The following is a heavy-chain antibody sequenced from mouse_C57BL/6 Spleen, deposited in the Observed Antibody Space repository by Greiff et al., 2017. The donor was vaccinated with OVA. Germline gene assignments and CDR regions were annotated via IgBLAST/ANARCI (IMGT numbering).Heavy chain of an antibody. Sequence: QVQLQQPGAELVKPGASVKLSCKASGYTFTSYWMHWVKQRPGQGLEWIGMIHPNSGSTNYNEKFKSKATLTVDKSSSTAYMQLSSLTSEDSAVYYCARIYYGNSYWYFDVWGTGTTVTVSS. CDR1: GYTFTSYW. CDR3: ARIYYGNSYWYFDV. D-gene: IGHD2-1*01. V-gene: IGHV1-64*01. CDR2: IHPNSGST. J-gene: IGHJ1*03.